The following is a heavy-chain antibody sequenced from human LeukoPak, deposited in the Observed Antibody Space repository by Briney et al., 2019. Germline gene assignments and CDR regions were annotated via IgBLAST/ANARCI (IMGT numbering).Heavy chain of an antibody. D-gene: IGHD3-10*01. J-gene: IGHJ2*01. V-gene: IGHV3-53*01. CDR3: ARVGDHYHWYLDV. Sequence: PGGSLSLSCEASGFDVGSNYMNWVRQAPGKGLEWVSILYSGGSTYHADSVKGRFTVSRDSSGNTLFLHMTRLKTEDTAVYFCARVGDHYHWYLDVWGRGTLVTVSS. CDR2: LYSGGST. CDR1: GFDVGSNY.